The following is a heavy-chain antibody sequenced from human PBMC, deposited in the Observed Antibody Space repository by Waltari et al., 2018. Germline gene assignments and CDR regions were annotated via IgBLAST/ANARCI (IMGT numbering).Heavy chain of an antibody. CDR3: ARGPVSGSGSYYVGDY. D-gene: IGHD1-26*01. CDR1: GLTFSSYW. V-gene: IGHV3-74*01. CDR2: IINDWRGA. J-gene: IGHJ4*02. Sequence: EVQLVESGGGLVQPGGSLRLACAASGLTFSSYWMHWVRQVPGKGLVWVPRIINDWRGANYADSVQGRFTSSRDNAKNILYLQMNSLRAEDTAVYYCARGPVSGSGSYYVGDYWGQGTLVTVSS.